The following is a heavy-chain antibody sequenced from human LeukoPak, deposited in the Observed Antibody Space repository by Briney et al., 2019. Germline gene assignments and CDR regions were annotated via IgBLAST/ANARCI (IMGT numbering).Heavy chain of an antibody. V-gene: IGHV3-21*01. CDR3: ARYPTMVREARGAFYMDV. J-gene: IGHJ6*03. D-gene: IGHD3-10*01. CDR2: ISSSSSYI. CDR1: GFTFSSYS. Sequence: GGSLRLSCAASGFTFSSYSMNWVRQAPGKGLEWVSSISSSSSYIYYADSVKGRFTISRDNAKNSLYLQTNSLRAEDTAVYYCARYPTMVREARGAFYMDVWGKGTTVTVSS.